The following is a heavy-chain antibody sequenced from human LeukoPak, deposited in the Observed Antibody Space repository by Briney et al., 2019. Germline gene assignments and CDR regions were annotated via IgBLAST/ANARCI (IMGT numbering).Heavy chain of an antibody. CDR3: VRAVTREDYYYYGMDV. D-gene: IGHD4-17*01. V-gene: IGHV3-64D*09. CDR1: GFTFSTYT. J-gene: IGHJ6*02. CDR2: ISSKGGST. Sequence: PGGSLRLSCSASGFTFSTYTMHWVRQAPGKGLEYVSAISSKGGSTYYADSVKGRFTISRDHSKNTLYLQMINLRAEDTAVYSCVRAVTREDYYYYGMDVWGQGTTVTVSS.